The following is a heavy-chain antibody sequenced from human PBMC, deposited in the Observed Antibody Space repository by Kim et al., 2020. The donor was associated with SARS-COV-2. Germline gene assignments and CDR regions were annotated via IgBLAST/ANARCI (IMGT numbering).Heavy chain of an antibody. CDR2: ISRNGGGI. D-gene: IGHD3-16*02. Sequence: GGSLRLSCAASGFTFSDYAMNWVRQAPGKGLEWVSSISRNGGGIYYADSVKGRFTISRDNAKNTLYLQMNSLRAEDTAVYYCAREYSIVACFDYSGHGT. V-gene: IGHV3-21*04. CDR1: GFTFSDYA. J-gene: IGHJ4*01. CDR3: AREYSIVACFDY.